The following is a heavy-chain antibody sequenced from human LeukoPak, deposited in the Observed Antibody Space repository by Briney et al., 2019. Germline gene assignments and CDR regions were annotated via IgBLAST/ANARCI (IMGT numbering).Heavy chain of an antibody. Sequence: SETLSLTCTASGGSISSYYWSWVRQPPGKGLEWIGYIHNSGNSNYNRSLKSRVTISVDTSKNQFSLKLSSVTAADTAVYYCARYCSRTSCYYFDYWGQGTLVTVSS. D-gene: IGHD2-2*01. CDR2: IHNSGNS. V-gene: IGHV4-59*08. CDR3: ARYCSRTSCYYFDY. CDR1: GGSISSYY. J-gene: IGHJ4*02.